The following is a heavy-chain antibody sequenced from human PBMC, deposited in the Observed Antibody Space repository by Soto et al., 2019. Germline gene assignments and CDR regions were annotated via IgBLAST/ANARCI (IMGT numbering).Heavy chain of an antibody. V-gene: IGHV4-39*01. CDR3: ARRERYYGSPGWFDP. J-gene: IGHJ5*02. Sequence: DTLSLTCTVSGGSIIIFAYYWVWIRQPPGKGLEWIGTVYYNENTYYNPSLKSRVTISVDTAKNQFSLNLRSVTAADTAIYFCARRERYYGSPGWFDPWGQGTLVTVSS. CDR2: VYYNENT. CDR1: GGSIIIFAYY. D-gene: IGHD3-10*01.